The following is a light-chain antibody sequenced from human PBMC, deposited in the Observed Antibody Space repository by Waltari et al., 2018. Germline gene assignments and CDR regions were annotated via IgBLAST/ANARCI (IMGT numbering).Light chain of an antibody. V-gene: IGKV3-11*01. CDR2: DAS. J-gene: IGKJ4*01. CDR1: QSVSTY. CDR3: QERSNWPGGS. Sequence: EIVLTQSPGTLSLSPGESATLSCRASQSVSTYLAWYQQKPGQAPRLLIYDASNRAAGIPARFVVSGSETDFTLTISRLEPEDFAVYYCQERSNWPGGSFGGGTKVEMK.